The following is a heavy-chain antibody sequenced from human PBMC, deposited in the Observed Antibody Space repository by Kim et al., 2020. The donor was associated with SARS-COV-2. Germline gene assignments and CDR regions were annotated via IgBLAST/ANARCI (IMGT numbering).Heavy chain of an antibody. CDR3: ASGYNWNFIPYYYYYYGMDV. J-gene: IGHJ6*02. Sequence: SVKVSCKASGGTFSSYAISWVRQAPGQGLEWMGGIIPIFGTANYAQKFQGRVTITADESTSTAYMELSSLRSEDTAVYYCASGYNWNFIPYYYYYYGMDVWGQGTTVTVSS. CDR2: IIPIFGTA. CDR1: GGTFSSYA. D-gene: IGHD1-7*01. V-gene: IGHV1-69*13.